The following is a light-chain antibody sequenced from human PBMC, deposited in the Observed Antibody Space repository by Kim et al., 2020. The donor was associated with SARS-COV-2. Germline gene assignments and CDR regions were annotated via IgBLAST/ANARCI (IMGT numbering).Light chain of an antibody. J-gene: IGKJ2*01. CDR2: AAS. CDR1: QSISTY. CDR3: QQSYSTPYT. Sequence: DIQMTQSPSSLSASVGDRVTITCRASQSISTYLNWYQHKVGKAPKFLIYAASSLQSGVPSRFSGSGSGTDFTLTISSLQPEDFATYYCQQSYSTPYTFGQGTKLEI. V-gene: IGKV1-39*01.